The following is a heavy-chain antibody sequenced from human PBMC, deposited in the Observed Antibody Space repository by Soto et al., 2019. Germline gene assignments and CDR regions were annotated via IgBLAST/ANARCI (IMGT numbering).Heavy chain of an antibody. V-gene: IGHV3-21*01. CDR1: GFTFSSYS. CDR3: ARDQEQLGPAEYYYYYGMDV. CDR2: ISSSSSYI. Sequence: GGSLRLSCAASGFTFSSYSMNWVRQAPGKGLEWVSSISSSSSYIYYADSVKGRFTISRDNAKNSLYLQMNSLRAEDTAVYYCARDQEQLGPAEYYYYYGMDVWGQGTTVTVSS. D-gene: IGHD6-6*01. J-gene: IGHJ6*02.